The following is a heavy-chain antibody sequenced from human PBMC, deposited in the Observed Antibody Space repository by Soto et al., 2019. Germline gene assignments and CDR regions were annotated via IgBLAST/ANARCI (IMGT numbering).Heavy chain of an antibody. CDR2: INHSGST. J-gene: IGHJ6*02. V-gene: IGHV4-34*01. CDR3: ARGLPGGSGVRGVISYMGYYGMDA. Sequence: SETLSLTCAVYGGSFSGYYWSWIRQPPGKGLEWIGEINHSGSTNYNPSLKSRVTISVDTSKNQFSLKLSSVTAADTAVYYCARGLPGGSGVRGVISYMGYYGMDAWGQGTTVTVSS. D-gene: IGHD3-10*01. CDR1: GGSFSGYY.